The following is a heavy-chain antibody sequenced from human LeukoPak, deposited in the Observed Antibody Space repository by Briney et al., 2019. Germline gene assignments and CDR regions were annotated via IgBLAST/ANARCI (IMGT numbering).Heavy chain of an antibody. CDR3: ARAGSVAGTRAMFYY. D-gene: IGHD6-13*01. CDR1: GGSISSYY. Sequence: SETLSLTCTVSGGSISSYYWSWIRQPPGKGLEGIGYIYYSGSTNYNPSLKSRVTISVDTSKNQFSLKLSSVTAADTAVYYCARAGSVAGTRAMFYYWGQGTLVTVSS. J-gene: IGHJ4*02. CDR2: IYYSGST. V-gene: IGHV4-59*01.